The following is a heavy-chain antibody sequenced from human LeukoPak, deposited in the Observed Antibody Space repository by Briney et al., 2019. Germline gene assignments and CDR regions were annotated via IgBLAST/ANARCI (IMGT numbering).Heavy chain of an antibody. J-gene: IGHJ2*01. D-gene: IGHD6-13*01. Sequence: GGSLRLSCAASGFTVSNHYMSWVRQAPGKGLEWVSVIFSGGSAYYAASVKGRFTISRDNSNNVALQMNSLTAEDTAVYFCARDNGSRWDRWHFDVWGRGALVIVSS. CDR1: GFTVSNHY. CDR3: ARDNGSRWDRWHFDV. V-gene: IGHV3-53*01. CDR2: IFSGGSA.